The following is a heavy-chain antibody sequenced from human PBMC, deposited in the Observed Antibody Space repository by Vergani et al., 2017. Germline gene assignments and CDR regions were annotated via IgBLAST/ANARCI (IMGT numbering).Heavy chain of an antibody. CDR1: GGSISSYY. Sequence: QVQLQESGPGLVKPSETLSLTCTVSGGSISSYYWSWIRQPPGKGLEWIGYIYYSGSTYYNPSLKSRVTISVDTSKNQFSLKLSSVTAADTAVYYCARVSARNDYWGQGTLDTVSS. D-gene: IGHD6-6*01. CDR2: IYYSGST. CDR3: ARVSARNDY. V-gene: IGHV4-59*08. J-gene: IGHJ4*02.